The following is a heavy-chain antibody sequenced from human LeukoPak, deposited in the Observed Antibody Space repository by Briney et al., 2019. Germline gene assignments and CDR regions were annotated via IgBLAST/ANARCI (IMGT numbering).Heavy chain of an antibody. Sequence: PGGSLRLSCAASGFTFSSYAMSWVRQAPGKGLEWVGRIKSKTDGGTTDYAAPVKGRFTISRDDSKNTLYLQMNSLKTEDTAVYYCNLPQQLVEGVGTGYYYGMDVWGQGTTVTVSS. V-gene: IGHV3-15*01. CDR1: GFTFSSYA. CDR2: IKSKTDGGTT. J-gene: IGHJ6*02. CDR3: NLPQQLVEGVGTGYYYGMDV. D-gene: IGHD6-13*01.